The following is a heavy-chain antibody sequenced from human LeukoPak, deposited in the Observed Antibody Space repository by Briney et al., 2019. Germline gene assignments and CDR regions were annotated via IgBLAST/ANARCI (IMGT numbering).Heavy chain of an antibody. CDR1: GGSFSGYY. V-gene: IGHV4-34*01. CDR3: ARALIWWHLYYFDY. J-gene: IGHJ4*02. CDR2: INHSGST. Sequence: PSETLSLTCAVYGGSFSGYYWSWIRRPPGKGLEWIGEINHSGSTNYNPSLKSRVTISVDTSKNQFSLKLSSVTAADTAVYYCARALIWWHLYYFDYWGQGTLVTVSS. D-gene: IGHD2-8*02.